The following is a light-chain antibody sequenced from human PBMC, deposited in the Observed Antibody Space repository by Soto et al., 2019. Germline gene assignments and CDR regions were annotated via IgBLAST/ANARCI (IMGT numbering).Light chain of an antibody. CDR3: LLAYSGARI. CDR1: TGTVTSGHF. V-gene: IGLV7-46*01. CDR2: DTN. J-gene: IGLJ2*01. Sequence: QAVVTQEPSLTVSPGGTVTLTCGSSTGTVTSGHFPYWIQQKPGQAPRTLICDTNNKHSWTPARFSGSLLGGKAALTLSGAQPEDEAEYYCLLAYSGARIFGGGTQLTVL.